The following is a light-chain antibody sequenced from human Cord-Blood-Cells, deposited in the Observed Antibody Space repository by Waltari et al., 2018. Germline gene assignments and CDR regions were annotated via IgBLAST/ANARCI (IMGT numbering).Light chain of an antibody. CDR1: PSVLYSSNNKHS. J-gene: IGKJ1*01. V-gene: IGKV4-1*01. CDR3: QQYYSTPWT. Sequence: DIVMTQSPDSLAVSLGERATINCTSSPSVLYSSNNKHSLAWYQQKPGQPPKLLIYWASTRESGVPDRFSGSGSGTDFTLTISSLQAEDVAVYYCQQYYSTPWTFGQGTKVEIK. CDR2: WAS.